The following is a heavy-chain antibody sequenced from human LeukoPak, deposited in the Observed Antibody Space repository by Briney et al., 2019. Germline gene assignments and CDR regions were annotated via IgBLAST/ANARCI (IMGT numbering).Heavy chain of an antibody. D-gene: IGHD3-9*01. CDR3: ARGGGKLQYLAY. J-gene: IGHJ4*02. V-gene: IGHV4-34*01. CDR2: INRSGST. CDR1: GGSFSGYY. Sequence: PSETLSLTCAVYGGSFSGYYWSWIRQPPGKGLEWIGEINRSGSTNYNPSLKSRATISVDTSKNQFSLKLSSVTAADTAVYYCARGGGKLQYLAYWGQGTLVTVSS.